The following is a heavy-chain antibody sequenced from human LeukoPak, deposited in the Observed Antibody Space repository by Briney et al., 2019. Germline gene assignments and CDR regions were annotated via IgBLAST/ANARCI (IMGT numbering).Heavy chain of an antibody. Sequence: GGSLRLSCAPSGFTFSRHGMHWVRQAPGKGLEWVAIISNDGSRKYYAHSVEGRFTISRDNSKNTLYLQMDSLRAEDTAVYYCAKDLPAVDTAMGASDYYGMDVWGQGTTVTVSS. CDR1: GFTFSRHG. V-gene: IGHV3-30*18. D-gene: IGHD5-18*01. CDR3: AKDLPAVDTAMGASDYYGMDV. CDR2: ISNDGSRK. J-gene: IGHJ6*02.